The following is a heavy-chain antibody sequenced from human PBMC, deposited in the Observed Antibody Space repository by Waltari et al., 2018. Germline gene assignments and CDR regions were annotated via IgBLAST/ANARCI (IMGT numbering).Heavy chain of an antibody. Sequence: QVQLVQSGSELKKPGASVKVSCKASGYTFTSYAMNWVRQAPGPGLEWMGWINTNTGNPTYAQGFTGRFVFSLDTSVSTAYLQISSLKAEDTAVYYCATPFYDFWSGYSHYYYYGMDVWGQGTTVTVSS. V-gene: IGHV7-4-1*02. J-gene: IGHJ6*02. D-gene: IGHD3-3*01. CDR3: ATPFYDFWSGYSHYYYYGMDV. CDR2: INTNTGNP. CDR1: GYTFTSYA.